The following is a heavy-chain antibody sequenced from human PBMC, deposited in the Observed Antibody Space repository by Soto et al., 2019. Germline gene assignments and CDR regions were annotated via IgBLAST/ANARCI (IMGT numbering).Heavy chain of an antibody. Sequence: QVQVVESGGGVVQPGRSLRLSCAASGFTFNTYAMDWVRQAPGKGLEWVALISSDGSTQYYAESVKGRFTISRDNSKNPLYLQMNSLRVEDTAVFYCAREGAYSQRPMYYWYFDFGGRGTLVTVSS. D-gene: IGHD5-18*01. V-gene: IGHV3-30-3*01. CDR2: ISSDGSTQ. CDR3: AREGAYSQRPMYYWYFDF. CDR1: GFTFNTYA. J-gene: IGHJ2*01.